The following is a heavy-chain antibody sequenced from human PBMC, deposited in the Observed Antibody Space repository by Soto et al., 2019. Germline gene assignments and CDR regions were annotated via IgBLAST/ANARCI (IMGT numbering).Heavy chain of an antibody. Sequence: GASVKVSCKASGYTFTSYDINWVRQATGQGLEWMGWMNPNSGNTGYAQKFQGRVTMTRNTSISTAYMELSSLRSEDTAVYYCARGNCGGSCYDYYYYMDVWGKGTTVTVSS. CDR1: GYTFTSYD. J-gene: IGHJ6*03. CDR2: MNPNSGNT. D-gene: IGHD2-15*01. V-gene: IGHV1-8*01. CDR3: ARGNCGGSCYDYYYYMDV.